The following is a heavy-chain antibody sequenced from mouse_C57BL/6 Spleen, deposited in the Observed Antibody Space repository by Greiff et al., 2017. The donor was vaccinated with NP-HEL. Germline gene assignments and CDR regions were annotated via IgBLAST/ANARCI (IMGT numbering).Heavy chain of an antibody. CDR1: GFTFSDYY. CDR2: INYDGSST. CDR3: ARVGDGYYVSYAMDY. V-gene: IGHV5-16*01. Sequence: DVKLVESEGGLVQPGSSMKLSCTASGFTFSDYYMAWVRQVPEKGLEWVANINYDGSSTYYLDSLKSRFIISRDNAKNILYLQMSSLKSEDTATYYCARVGDGYYVSYAMDYWGQGTSVTVSS. J-gene: IGHJ4*01. D-gene: IGHD2-3*01.